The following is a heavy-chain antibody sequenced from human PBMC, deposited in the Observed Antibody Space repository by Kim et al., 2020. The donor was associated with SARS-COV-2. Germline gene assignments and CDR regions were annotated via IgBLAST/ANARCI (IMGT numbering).Heavy chain of an antibody. CDR3: AVGAVWSTDTFGL. CDR1: GGSISSGTHF. V-gene: IGHV4-31*03. CDR2: SYYSGDT. J-gene: IGHJ3*01. D-gene: IGHD3-10*01. Sequence: SETLSLTCTVSGGSISSGTHFWNWIRQHPGKGLEWIGYSYYSGDTYYNASLKSRGIISKEKSKNRFSLRLSSVTAADTADYYCAVGAVWSTDTFGLRGQG.